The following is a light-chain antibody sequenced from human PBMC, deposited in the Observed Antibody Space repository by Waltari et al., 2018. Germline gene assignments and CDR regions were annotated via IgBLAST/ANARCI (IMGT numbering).Light chain of an antibody. Sequence: DVQMTQSPYSLSASIGDRVTITCRASRSVIGYLNWYQQTPGKAPKFLIYATSTLQSGVPSRFSGSGSGTDYTLTISSLQPEDFATYYCQQSHSSPLTFGGGTNVEIK. V-gene: IGKV1-39*01. CDR2: ATS. CDR1: RSVIGY. J-gene: IGKJ4*01. CDR3: QQSHSSPLT.